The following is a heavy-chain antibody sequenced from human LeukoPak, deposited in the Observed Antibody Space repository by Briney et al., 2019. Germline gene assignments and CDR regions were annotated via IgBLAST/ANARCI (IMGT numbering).Heavy chain of an antibody. CDR3: ATSRGFTSGFPHRFDN. D-gene: IGHD3-9*01. J-gene: IGHJ5*02. CDR2: IYSGGST. Sequence: GGSLRLSCAASGFTVSSNYMSWVRQAPGKGLEWVSVIYSGGSTYYADSVKGRFTISRDNSKNTLYLQMDSLRVEATAVYFCATSRGFTSGFPHRFDNWGQGTLVTVSS. V-gene: IGHV3-66*01. CDR1: GFTVSSNY.